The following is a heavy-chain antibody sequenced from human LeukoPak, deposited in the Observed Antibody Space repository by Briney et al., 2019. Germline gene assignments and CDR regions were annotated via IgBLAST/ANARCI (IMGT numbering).Heavy chain of an antibody. CDR3: ARGVDYYDSSGYYYY. CDR1: GFTFSSYD. V-gene: IGHV3-20*04. Sequence: PGGSLRLSCAASGFTFSSYDMTWVRQAPGKGLEWVSGINWNGGSTGYADSVKGRFTISRDNAKNSLYLQMNSLRAEDTASYYCARGVDYYDSSGYYYYWGQGTLVTVSS. J-gene: IGHJ4*02. D-gene: IGHD3-22*01. CDR2: INWNGGST.